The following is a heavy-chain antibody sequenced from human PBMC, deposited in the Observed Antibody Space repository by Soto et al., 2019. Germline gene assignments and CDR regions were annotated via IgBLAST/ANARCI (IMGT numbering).Heavy chain of an antibody. Sequence: QVQLVQSGAEVKKPGSSVKVSCKASGGTFSSYAISWVRQAPGQGLEWMGGIIPIFGTANYAQKFQGRLTITADESTSTAYMELRSMRTEDTAVYYCARERHVAGAGGMDVWGQGTTVTVSS. D-gene: IGHD6-19*01. J-gene: IGHJ6*02. CDR3: ARERHVAGAGGMDV. CDR2: IIPIFGTA. CDR1: GGTFSSYA. V-gene: IGHV1-69*12.